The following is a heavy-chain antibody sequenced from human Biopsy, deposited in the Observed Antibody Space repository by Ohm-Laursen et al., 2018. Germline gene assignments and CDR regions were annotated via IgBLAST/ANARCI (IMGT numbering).Heavy chain of an antibody. J-gene: IGHJ4*02. CDR2: ISSSGNTE. D-gene: IGHD6-13*01. V-gene: IGHV3-11*01. CDR3: VTEVGGVSSWYNN. Sequence: GSLRLSCAANGFSFADYYMSWIRQAPGKGLDWVSYISSSGNTEKYADSVKGRFTISRDNAKQSVHLQMNSLRAEDTAVYYCVTEVGGVSSWYNNWGQGTPVTVSS. CDR1: GFSFADYY.